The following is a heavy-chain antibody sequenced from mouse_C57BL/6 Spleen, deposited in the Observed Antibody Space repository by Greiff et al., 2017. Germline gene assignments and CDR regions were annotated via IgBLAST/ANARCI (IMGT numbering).Heavy chain of an antibody. CDR2: INPSSGYT. Sequence: QVQLQQSGAELAKPGASVKLSCKASGYTFTSYWMHWVNQRPGQGLEWIGYINPSSGYTKYNQKFKDKATLTADKSSSTAYMQLSSLTYEDSAVYYCARSYYGSSYVFAYWGQGTLVTVSA. CDR3: ARSYYGSSYVFAY. J-gene: IGHJ3*01. CDR1: GYTFTSYW. V-gene: IGHV1-7*01. D-gene: IGHD1-1*01.